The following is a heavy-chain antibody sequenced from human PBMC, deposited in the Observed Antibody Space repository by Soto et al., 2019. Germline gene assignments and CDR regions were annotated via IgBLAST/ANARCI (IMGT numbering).Heavy chain of an antibody. Sequence: EVQLLESGGGLVRPGGSLRLSCAASGFTFSSYAMNWVRQAPGKGLEWVSAISGTGYNTYYADSLKGRFTISSDNSKNTLSLQMNSLRAEDTAVYYCARDRQFSHPRGGMDVWGQGTTVTVSS. CDR1: GFTFSSYA. D-gene: IGHD3-10*01. V-gene: IGHV3-23*01. CDR3: ARDRQFSHPRGGMDV. CDR2: ISGTGYNT. J-gene: IGHJ6*02.